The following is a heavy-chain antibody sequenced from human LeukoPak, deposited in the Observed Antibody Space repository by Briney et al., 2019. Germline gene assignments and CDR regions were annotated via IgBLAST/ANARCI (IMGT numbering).Heavy chain of an antibody. CDR2: IYYSGIT. D-gene: IGHD4-17*01. V-gene: IGHV4-59*01. Sequence: SETLSLTCTVSGGSISTYYWSWIRQPPGKGLEWIGYIYYSGITNYNPSLKSRVTISVDTSKNQFSLKLSSVTAADTAVYYCARVTTGEQYFDYWGQGTLVTVSS. CDR1: GGSISTYY. J-gene: IGHJ4*02. CDR3: ARVTTGEQYFDY.